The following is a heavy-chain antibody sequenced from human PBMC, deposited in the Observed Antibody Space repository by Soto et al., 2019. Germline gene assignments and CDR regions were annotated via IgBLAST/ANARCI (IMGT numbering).Heavy chain of an antibody. CDR3: ARGEYTYGPEGNWFGP. CDR1: GASVQSNW. D-gene: IGHD5-18*01. J-gene: IGHJ5*02. Sequence: SETLSLTCDVSGASVQSNWWSWVRQPPGRDLEWIAEIYHSGSRNYNPSLKSRLIISVDTSNNYFSLELSSMTAADTAIYYCARGEYTYGPEGNWFGPWGQGILVTVSS. V-gene: IGHV4-4*02. CDR2: IYHSGSR.